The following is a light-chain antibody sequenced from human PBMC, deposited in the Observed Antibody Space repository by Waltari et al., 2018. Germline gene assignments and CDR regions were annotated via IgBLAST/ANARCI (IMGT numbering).Light chain of an antibody. CDR3: CAYTGSVWV. V-gene: IGLV2-14*03. J-gene: IGLJ3*02. Sequence: QSALTHPASVSGSPGQSITMSCTGTSSDIGSQKYSSWYQQHPGKAPKLMIYDVSERPSGVSNRFSGSKSVNTASLTISGIQADDEADYYCCAYTGSVWVFGGGTKLTVL. CDR2: DVS. CDR1: SSDIGSQKY.